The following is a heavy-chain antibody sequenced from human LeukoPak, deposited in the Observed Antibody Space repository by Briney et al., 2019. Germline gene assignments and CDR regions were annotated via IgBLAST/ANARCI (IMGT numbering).Heavy chain of an antibody. CDR1: GFTFSSYA. V-gene: IGHV3-30-3*01. J-gene: IGHJ5*02. CDR2: ISYDGSNK. CDR3: ARRISGFDP. Sequence: GGSLRLSCAASGFTFSSYAMHWVRQAPGKGLEWVAVISYDGSNKYYADSVKGRFTISRDNSKNTLYLQMNSLRAEDTAVYYCARRISGFDPWGQGTLVTVSP.